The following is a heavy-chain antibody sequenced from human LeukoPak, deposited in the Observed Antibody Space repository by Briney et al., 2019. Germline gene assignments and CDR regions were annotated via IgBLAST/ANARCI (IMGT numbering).Heavy chain of an antibody. D-gene: IGHD6-13*01. CDR1: GFTFSSYW. CDR3: ARNRWLDY. V-gene: IGHV3-7*01. CDR2: IKLDGSEK. J-gene: IGHJ4*02. Sequence: GGSLRLSCAASGFTFSSYWMNWVRQVPGKGLEWVAKIKLDGSEKYYVDSVKGRFTISGDNAKNSLYLQMNSLRAEDTAVYYCARNRWLDYWGQGTLVTVSS.